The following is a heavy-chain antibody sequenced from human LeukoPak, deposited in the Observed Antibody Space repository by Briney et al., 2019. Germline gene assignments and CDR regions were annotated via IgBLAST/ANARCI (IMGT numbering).Heavy chain of an antibody. D-gene: IGHD5-18*01. CDR3: ANSHGYGYSDFDY. Sequence: ASVKVSCKASGGTFISYAISWVRQAPGQGLEWMGGIIPIFGTANYAQKFQGRVTITADESTSTAYMELSSLRSEDTAVYYCANSHGYGYSDFDYWGQGTLVTVSS. V-gene: IGHV1-69*13. J-gene: IGHJ4*02. CDR1: GGTFISYA. CDR2: IIPIFGTA.